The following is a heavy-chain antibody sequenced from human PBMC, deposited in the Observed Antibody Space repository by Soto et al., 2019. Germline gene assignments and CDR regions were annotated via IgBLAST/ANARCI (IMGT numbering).Heavy chain of an antibody. CDR3: AXXXXXCSGGSCSQETRYNWFDP. CDR2: INAGNGNT. CDR1: GYTFTSYA. V-gene: IGHV1-3*01. Sequence: ASVKVSCKASGYTFTSYAMHWVRQAPGQRLEWMGWINAGNGNTKYSQKXXGRVTXTRDTSASTAYMELSSLRSEDTAVYYCAXXXXXCSGGSCSQETRYNWFDPWGQGTLVTVSS. D-gene: IGHD2-15*01. J-gene: IGHJ5*02.